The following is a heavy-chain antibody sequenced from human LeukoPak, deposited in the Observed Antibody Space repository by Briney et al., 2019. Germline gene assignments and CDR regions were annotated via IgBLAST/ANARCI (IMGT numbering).Heavy chain of an antibody. CDR2: IGQDGGEK. Sequence: GGSLRLSCAVSGFTFSNYWMNWVRQAPGKGLEWVASIGQDGGEKSYVDSVKGRFTISRDNVKNTLYLQMNSLRAEDTAVYYCARGLTIFGVVNDAFDIWGQGTMVTVSS. V-gene: IGHV3-7*04. J-gene: IGHJ3*02. CDR1: GFTFSNYW. CDR3: ARGLTIFGVVNDAFDI. D-gene: IGHD3-3*01.